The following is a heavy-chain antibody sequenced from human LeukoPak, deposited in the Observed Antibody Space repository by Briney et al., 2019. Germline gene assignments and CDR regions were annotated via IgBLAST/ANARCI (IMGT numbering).Heavy chain of an antibody. V-gene: IGHV1-69*06. Sequence: GASVKVSCKASGGTFSSYAISWVRQAPGQGLEWMGGNIPVFGTANYAQKFQGRVTITADKSTSTAYMELSSLRSEDTAVYYCARHSSKVAPIDYWGQGTLVTVSS. J-gene: IGHJ4*02. CDR1: GGTFSSYA. CDR3: ARHSSKVAPIDY. CDR2: NIPVFGTA. D-gene: IGHD2-15*01.